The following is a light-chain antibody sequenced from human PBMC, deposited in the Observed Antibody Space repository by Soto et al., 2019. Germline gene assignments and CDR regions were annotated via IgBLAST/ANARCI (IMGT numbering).Light chain of an antibody. Sequence: IVVTQSPATLSLSPGERATLSCRASQSVSSYLAWYQQKPGQAPRLLIYDASNRATGIPARFSGSGSGTDFTLTISSLEPEDFAVYYCQQRSDRPPSITFGQGTRLEIK. CDR2: DAS. CDR3: QQRSDRPPSIT. J-gene: IGKJ5*01. CDR1: QSVSSY. V-gene: IGKV3-11*01.